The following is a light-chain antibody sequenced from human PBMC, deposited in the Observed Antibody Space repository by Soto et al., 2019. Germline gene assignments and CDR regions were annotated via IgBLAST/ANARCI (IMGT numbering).Light chain of an antibody. CDR3: QQLNSYPPIT. Sequence: DIQITHSPSTLSASVCDRVTITFRASQSISSWLAWYQQKPGKAPKLLIYKASSLESGVPSRFSGSVSGTEFTLTISSLQPDDFATYYCQQLNSYPPITVGQGTRLEIK. V-gene: IGKV1-5*03. CDR2: KAS. CDR1: QSISSW. J-gene: IGKJ5*01.